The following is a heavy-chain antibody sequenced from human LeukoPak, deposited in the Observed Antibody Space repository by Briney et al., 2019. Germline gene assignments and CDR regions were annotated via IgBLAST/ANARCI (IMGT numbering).Heavy chain of an antibody. D-gene: IGHD4-17*01. CDR3: AKDRYGDFYYYYGMDV. Sequence: GGSLRLSCAASGFTFSSYWMHWVRQAPGKGLVWVSRINSDGSSTSYADSVKGRFTISRDNSKNTLYLQMNSLRAEDTAVYYCAKDRYGDFYYYYGMDVWGQGTTVTVSS. V-gene: IGHV3-74*01. CDR2: INSDGSST. CDR1: GFTFSSYW. J-gene: IGHJ6*02.